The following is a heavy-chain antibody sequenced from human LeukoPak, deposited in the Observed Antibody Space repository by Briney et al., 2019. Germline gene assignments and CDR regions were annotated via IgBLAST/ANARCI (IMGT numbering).Heavy chain of an antibody. CDR1: GFTFRSYG. D-gene: IGHD6-6*01. CDR2: IWYDGSNK. Sequence: PGGSLRLSCAASGFTFRSYGMHWLRQAPGKGLEWVAFIWYDGSNKWYADSVRGRFTISRDNAKNSLYLQMNSLRAEDTAVYYCARGRYSSSSVYYYYYMDVWGKGTTVTVSS. V-gene: IGHV3-33*01. CDR3: ARGRYSSSSVYYYYYMDV. J-gene: IGHJ6*03.